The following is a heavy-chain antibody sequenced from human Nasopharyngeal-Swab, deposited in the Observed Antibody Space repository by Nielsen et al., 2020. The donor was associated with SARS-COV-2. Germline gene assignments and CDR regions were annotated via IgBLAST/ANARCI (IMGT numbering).Heavy chain of an antibody. Sequence: SEILSLTCSVSGGSISNYHWNWIRQPPGKGLEWIGYIYYSGSTNYNPSLKSRVTISVDTSKNQFSLKLSSVTAADTAVYYCARRGEGYGDYLDYWGQGTLVTVSS. V-gene: IGHV4-59*08. D-gene: IGHD4-17*01. CDR1: GGSISNYH. J-gene: IGHJ4*02. CDR3: ARRGEGYGDYLDY. CDR2: IYYSGST.